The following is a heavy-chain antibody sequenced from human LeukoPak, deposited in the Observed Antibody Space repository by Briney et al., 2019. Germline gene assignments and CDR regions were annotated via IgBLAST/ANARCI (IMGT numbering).Heavy chain of an antibody. CDR1: GYTFSDYG. J-gene: IGHJ5*02. V-gene: IGHV1-18*01. D-gene: IGHD3-9*01. Sequence: ASVKVSCKASGYTFSDYGITWVRQAPGQGLEWMGWTNVHNGNINYGQKFQGRISMTTDTSTTTAFMELRSLRSDDTAVYYCARGIEGYDVLTGYYPWGQGTLVTVSS. CDR2: TNVHNGNI. CDR3: ARGIEGYDVLTGYYP.